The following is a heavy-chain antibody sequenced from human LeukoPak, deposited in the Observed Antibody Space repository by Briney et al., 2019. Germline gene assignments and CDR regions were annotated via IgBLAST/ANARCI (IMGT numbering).Heavy chain of an antibody. V-gene: IGHV5-51*01. CDR2: IFPGDSDT. Sequence: GQSLNISCRGSGYTFSNYWIGWVGQVPGKGMEWLGIIFPGDSDTRYSPSFQGQVTISVDKSINTAYLQWSSQKAADTAMYYCATLNVGAFHIWGRGTMVIVSS. CDR1: GYTFSNYW. J-gene: IGHJ3*02. CDR3: ATLNVGAFHI.